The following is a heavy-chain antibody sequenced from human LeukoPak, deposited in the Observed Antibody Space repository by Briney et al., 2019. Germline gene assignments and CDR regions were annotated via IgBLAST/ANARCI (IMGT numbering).Heavy chain of an antibody. V-gene: IGHV3-30*02. J-gene: IGHJ4*02. Sequence: PGGSLRLSCAASGFTFSSYGMDWVRQAPGKGLEWVAFLRYDGYNKYYADSVKGRFTISRDISKNTLYLQMGGLRAEDMAVYYCARVGPAGTSYASTGLDSWGQGTLVTVSS. D-gene: IGHD3-22*01. CDR2: LRYDGYNK. CDR1: GFTFSSYG. CDR3: ARVGPAGTSYASTGLDS.